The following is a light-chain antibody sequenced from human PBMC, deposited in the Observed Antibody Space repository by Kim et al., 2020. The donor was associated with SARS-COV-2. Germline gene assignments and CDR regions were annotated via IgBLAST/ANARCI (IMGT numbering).Light chain of an antibody. CDR3: QQYGSSPQT. Sequence: SQGKRPTHSCRANQSVSSSYLAWYQQKPGQAPRLLIYGASSRATGIRERFSGSGSGTDFTLTISRLEPEDFAVYYCQQYGSSPQTFGQGAKVDIK. CDR1: QSVSSSY. CDR2: GAS. V-gene: IGKV3-20*01. J-gene: IGKJ1*01.